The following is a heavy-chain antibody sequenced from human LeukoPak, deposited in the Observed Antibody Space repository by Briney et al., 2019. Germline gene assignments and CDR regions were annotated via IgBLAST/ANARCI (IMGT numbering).Heavy chain of an antibody. CDR3: ARQGNEWRSVNPNGCFDP. Sequence: GESMKISCKGSGYSFTSYWIGWVRQMPGKGLEWMGIIYPGDSDTRYSPSLQGQVTISADNSISTAYLQWSSLKASDTAMYYCARQGNEWRSVNPNGCFDPRGQGTLVTVSS. D-gene: IGHD2-15*01. V-gene: IGHV5-51*01. CDR2: IYPGDSDT. J-gene: IGHJ5*02. CDR1: GYSFTSYW.